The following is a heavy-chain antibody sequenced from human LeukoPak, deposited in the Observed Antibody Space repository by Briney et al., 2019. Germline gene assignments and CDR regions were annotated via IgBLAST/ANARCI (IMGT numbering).Heavy chain of an antibody. D-gene: IGHD3-22*01. CDR3: ARHVVAVGFDY. Sequence: GGSLRLSCAASGFTFSSYGMHWVRQAPGKGLEWVAVISYDGSNKYYADSVKGRFTISRDNSKNTLYLQMNSLRAEDTAVYYCARHVVAVGFDYWGQGTLVTVSS. J-gene: IGHJ4*02. V-gene: IGHV3-30*03. CDR2: ISYDGSNK. CDR1: GFTFSSYG.